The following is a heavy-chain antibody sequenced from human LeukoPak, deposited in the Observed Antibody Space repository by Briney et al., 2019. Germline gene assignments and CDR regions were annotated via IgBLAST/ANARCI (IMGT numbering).Heavy chain of an antibody. V-gene: IGHV1-69*10. CDR2: IIPILHTT. Sequence: ASVKVSCKASGGTFSSYAINWVRQAPGQGLEWMGGIIPILHTTNYAQNFQGRVTITVDKSTNTAYMELSSLRSEDTAVYYCARAIRGSKIASRYYFYYMDIWGKGTTVTVSS. CDR1: GGTFSSYA. D-gene: IGHD3-10*01. J-gene: IGHJ6*03. CDR3: ARAIRGSKIASRYYFYYMDI.